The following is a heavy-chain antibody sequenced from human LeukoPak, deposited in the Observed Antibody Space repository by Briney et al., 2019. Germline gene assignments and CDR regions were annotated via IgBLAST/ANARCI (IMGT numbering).Heavy chain of an antibody. CDR1: GGSISSSSYY. V-gene: IGHV4-39*07. CDR3: ARIVTTRRGYYFGY. CDR2: IYYSGST. D-gene: IGHD3-3*01. Sequence: SETLSLTCTVSGGSISSSSYYWGWIRQPPGKGLEWIGSIYYSGSTYYNPSLKSRVTISVDTSKNQFSLKLSSVTAADTAVYYCARIVTTRRGYYFGYWGQGTLVTVSS. J-gene: IGHJ4*02.